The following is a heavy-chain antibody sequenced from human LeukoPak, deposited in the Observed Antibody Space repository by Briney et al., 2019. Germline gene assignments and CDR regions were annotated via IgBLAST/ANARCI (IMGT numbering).Heavy chain of an antibody. Sequence: ASVKVSCKASGYTFTGYYMHWVRQAPGQGLEWMGWINPNSGGTNYAQKFQGRVTMTRDTSISTAYMELSRLRSEDTALYYCAKDFAAYYYDSSGFSYWGQGTLVTVSS. V-gene: IGHV1-2*02. CDR1: GYTFTGYY. J-gene: IGHJ4*02. D-gene: IGHD3-22*01. CDR2: INPNSGGT. CDR3: AKDFAAYYYDSSGFSY.